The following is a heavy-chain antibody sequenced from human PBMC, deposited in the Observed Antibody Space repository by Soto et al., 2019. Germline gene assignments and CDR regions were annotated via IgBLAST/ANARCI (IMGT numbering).Heavy chain of an antibody. CDR2: ISYDGSNK. CDR3: AKDTYYYDSSDNYFDY. J-gene: IGHJ4*02. D-gene: IGHD3-22*01. CDR1: GFTFSSYG. V-gene: IGHV3-30*18. Sequence: QVQLVESGGGVVQPGRSLRLSCAASGFTFSSYGMHWVRQAPGKGLEWVAVISYDGSNKYYADSVKGRFTISRDNSKNTLYLPMNSLRAEDTAVYYCAKDTYYYDSSDNYFDYWGQGTLVTVSS.